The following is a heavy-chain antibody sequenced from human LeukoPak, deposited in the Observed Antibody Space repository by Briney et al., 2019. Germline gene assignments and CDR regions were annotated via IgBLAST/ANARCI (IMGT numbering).Heavy chain of an antibody. Sequence: GGSLRLSCAASEFTFSNYAMSWVRQAPGKGLEWVSAISGSGGSTYYADSVKGRFTISRDNAKNSLYLQMNSLRAEDTAVYYCARLRRQVAAAADYYYYMDVWGKGTTVTVSS. CDR1: EFTFSNYA. J-gene: IGHJ6*03. V-gene: IGHV3-23*01. CDR2: ISGSGGST. CDR3: ARLRRQVAAAADYYYYMDV. D-gene: IGHD6-13*01.